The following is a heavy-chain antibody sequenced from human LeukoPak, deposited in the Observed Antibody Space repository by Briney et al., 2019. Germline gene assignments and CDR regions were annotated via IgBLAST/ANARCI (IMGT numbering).Heavy chain of an antibody. J-gene: IGHJ5*02. CDR3: ARDSFDPAGFDP. CDR1: GFTFSSYA. Sequence: GGSLRLSCAASGFTFSSYAIHWVRQAPDKGLEWVAAISYDGGNKYYADSVKGRFTISRDNSKNTLYLQVNSLRAEDTAVYYCARDSFDPAGFDPWGQGTLVTVSS. V-gene: IGHV3-30*04. CDR2: ISYDGGNK. D-gene: IGHD3-10*01.